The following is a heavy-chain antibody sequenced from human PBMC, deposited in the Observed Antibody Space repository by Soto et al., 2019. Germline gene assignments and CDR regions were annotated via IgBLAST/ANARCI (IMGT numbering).Heavy chain of an antibody. J-gene: IGHJ5*02. CDR2: IYYSGST. V-gene: IGHV4-30-4*01. CDR1: GGSISSGDYY. Sequence: QVQLQESGPGLVKPSQTLSLTCTVSGGSISSGDYYWSWIRQPPGKGLEWIGYIYYSGSTYYNPSLKSRVTISVDTSKNQFSLKLSSVTAADTAVYYCAREQISITIFGVAPQPNWFDPWGQGTLVTVSS. CDR3: AREQISITIFGVAPQPNWFDP. D-gene: IGHD3-3*01.